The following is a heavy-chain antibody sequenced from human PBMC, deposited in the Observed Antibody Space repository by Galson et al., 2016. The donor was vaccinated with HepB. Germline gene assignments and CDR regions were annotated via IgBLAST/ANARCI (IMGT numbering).Heavy chain of an antibody. V-gene: IGHV3-23*01. D-gene: IGHD2-2*02. J-gene: IGHJ3*02. Sequence: SLRLPCAASGFTFSSYAMSCVRQAPGKGLEWVSVISGSGASTYYADSVKGRFTISRDNSKNTLYLQVNSLRVEDTAIYYCARGRTTSCNSAFDIWGQGTMVTVSS. CDR3: ARGRTTSCNSAFDI. CDR2: ISGSGAST. CDR1: GFTFSSYA.